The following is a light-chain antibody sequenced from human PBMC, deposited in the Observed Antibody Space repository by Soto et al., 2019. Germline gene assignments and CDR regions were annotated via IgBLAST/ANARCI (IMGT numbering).Light chain of an antibody. J-gene: IGKJ1*01. V-gene: IGKV1-5*03. CDR1: RSISAW. CDR2: KMS. CDR3: QQYNSSPWT. Sequence: DIQMTQSPSTLFASVGDTVTITCRASRSISAWLAWYQQRPGKAPKLLIYKMSASERGVPSRFSGSGSGTEFTLTISSLQPEDFATYYCQQYNSSPWTFGQGTKVDIK.